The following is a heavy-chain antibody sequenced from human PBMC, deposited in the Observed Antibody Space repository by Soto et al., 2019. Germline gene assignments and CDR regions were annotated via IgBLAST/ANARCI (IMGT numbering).Heavy chain of an antibody. CDR1: GGSISSGGYF. V-gene: IGHV4-30-4*01. CDR2: IYNSGTT. Sequence: QVQLQESGPGLVKPSQTLSLTCTVSGGSISSGGYFWSWIRQPPGKGLEWIGHIYNSGTTYNNPSLKXRLTVSXXTSMNQFSLKLSSVTAADTAVYYCTRGPSGDKVDYWGQGALVTVSS. D-gene: IGHD7-27*01. J-gene: IGHJ4*02. CDR3: TRGPSGDKVDY.